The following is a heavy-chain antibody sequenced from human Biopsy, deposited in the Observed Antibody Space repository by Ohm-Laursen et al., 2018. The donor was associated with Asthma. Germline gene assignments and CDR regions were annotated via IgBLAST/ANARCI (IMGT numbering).Heavy chain of an antibody. J-gene: IGHJ6*02. CDR3: ARAVDYSHYYGIDV. CDR1: GYTFNSAG. V-gene: IGHV1-18*01. Sequence: ASVKVSCKTSGYTFNSAGITWVRQALGQGLEWMGWISVYNGNTKVAQKLQDRVTMITDTSTSTAYMELRSLRSDDTAVYFCARAVDYSHYYGIDVWGQGTTVTVS. D-gene: IGHD3-10*01. CDR2: ISVYNGNT.